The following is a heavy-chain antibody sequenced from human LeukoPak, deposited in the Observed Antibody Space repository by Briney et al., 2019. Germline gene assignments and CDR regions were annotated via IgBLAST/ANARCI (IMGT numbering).Heavy chain of an antibody. Sequence: PSETLSLTCAVSGVFGGSFNGFIWSWIRQPPGKGLEWIGEIDRGGRTHYKESLKSRVTILLDTSKNQFSLKLSSVTAADTAVYYCARGGYCSSTSCYKDFDYWGQGTLVTVSS. CDR3: ARGGYCSSTSCYKDFDY. J-gene: IGHJ4*02. CDR2: IDRGGRT. CDR1: GGSFNGFI. D-gene: IGHD2-2*02. V-gene: IGHV4-34*01.